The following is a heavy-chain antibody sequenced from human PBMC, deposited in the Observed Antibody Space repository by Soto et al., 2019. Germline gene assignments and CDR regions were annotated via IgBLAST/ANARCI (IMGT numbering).Heavy chain of an antibody. D-gene: IGHD1-7*01. Sequence: QLQLQESGPGLVKPSETLSLTCTVSGGSISSSSYYWGWIRQPPGKGLEWIGSIYYSGSTYYNPSLKSRVTISVDTSKNQFSLKLSSVTAADTAVYYCARRLRYNWNYHTFDYWGQGTLVTVSS. CDR1: GGSISSSSYY. CDR3: ARRLRYNWNYHTFDY. V-gene: IGHV4-39*01. CDR2: IYYSGST. J-gene: IGHJ4*02.